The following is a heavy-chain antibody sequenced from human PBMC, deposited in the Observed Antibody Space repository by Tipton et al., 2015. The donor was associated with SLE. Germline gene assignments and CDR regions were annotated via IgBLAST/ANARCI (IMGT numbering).Heavy chain of an antibody. D-gene: IGHD5-12*01. J-gene: IGHJ3*02. CDR1: GGSISGYY. Sequence: TLSLTCAVSGGSISGYYWSWIRQPPGKELEWIGYIHYSGTTDYNPSHMSRAAISVDTSKDQFYLNLTSVTAADTAVYYCARTLDSGYDQTAFDIWGQGTMVTVSS. V-gene: IGHV4-59*08. CDR2: IHYSGTT. CDR3: ARTLDSGYDQTAFDI.